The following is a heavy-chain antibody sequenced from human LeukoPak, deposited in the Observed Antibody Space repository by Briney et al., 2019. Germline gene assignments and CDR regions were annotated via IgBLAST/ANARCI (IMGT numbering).Heavy chain of an antibody. V-gene: IGHV4-34*01. Sequence: PSETLSLXCAVYGGSFSGYYWSWIRQPPGKGLEWIGEINHSGSTNYNPSLKSRVTISVDTSKNQFSLKLSSVTAADTAVYYCARRVTVTTLRYFDYWGQGTLVTVSS. CDR1: GGSFSGYY. CDR2: INHSGST. D-gene: IGHD4-17*01. J-gene: IGHJ4*02. CDR3: ARRVTVTTLRYFDY.